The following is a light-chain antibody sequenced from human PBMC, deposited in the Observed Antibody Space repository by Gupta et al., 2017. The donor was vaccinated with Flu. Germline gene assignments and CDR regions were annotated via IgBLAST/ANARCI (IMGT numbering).Light chain of an antibody. Sequence: QSALTQPASVSGSPGQSITISCTGTSSDVGGYNYVSWYQQHPGKAPKLMIYEVSNRPSGVSNRFSGSKSGNTAALTISGLQAEDEDDYYCTSYTGSSTLFGGGTKLTVL. CDR3: TSYTGSSTL. J-gene: IGLJ2*01. CDR2: EVS. V-gene: IGLV2-14*01. CDR1: SSDVGGYNY.